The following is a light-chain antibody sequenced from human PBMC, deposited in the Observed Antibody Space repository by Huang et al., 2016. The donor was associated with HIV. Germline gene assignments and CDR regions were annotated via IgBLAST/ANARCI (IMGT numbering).Light chain of an antibody. Sequence: EIVLTQSPGTLSLSPGERATLSCRASQSVSSSYLAWYQQKPGQAPRRLIYGASSRATGIPDRISGSGSGTDFTLTISRLEPEDFAVYYCQQFGNSRITFGQGTRLEI. J-gene: IGKJ5*01. CDR2: GAS. CDR1: QSVSSSY. V-gene: IGKV3-20*01. CDR3: QQFGNSRIT.